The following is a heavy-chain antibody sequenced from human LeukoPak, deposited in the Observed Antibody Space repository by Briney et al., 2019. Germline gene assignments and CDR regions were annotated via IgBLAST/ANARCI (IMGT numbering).Heavy chain of an antibody. CDR3: ATEMRGRHDY. Sequence: ASVKVSCKTSGYTFTRYYMQWVRQAPGHGLEWMGIINPISGATDYAQKFQGRVTMTRDTSTSTVYMELSSLRSEDTAVYYCATEMRGRHDYWGQGTLVTVSS. CDR2: INPISGAT. J-gene: IGHJ4*02. CDR1: GYTFTRYY. V-gene: IGHV1-46*01.